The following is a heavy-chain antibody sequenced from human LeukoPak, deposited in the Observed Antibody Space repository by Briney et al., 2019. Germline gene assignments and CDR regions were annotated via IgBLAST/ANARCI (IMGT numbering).Heavy chain of an antibody. V-gene: IGHV1-69*01. CDR3: ARDRVVGLGIDNAFDI. CDR2: IILDFGTA. D-gene: IGHD2-15*01. Sequence: SEKVSCKASGGTFSSYAISWVRQAPAQGLVLMGGIILDFGTANYAQKYQGRVTITADESTSTAYMELSSLRSEDTAVYYCARDRVVGLGIDNAFDIWGHGTMVTVSS. CDR1: GGTFSSYA. J-gene: IGHJ3*02.